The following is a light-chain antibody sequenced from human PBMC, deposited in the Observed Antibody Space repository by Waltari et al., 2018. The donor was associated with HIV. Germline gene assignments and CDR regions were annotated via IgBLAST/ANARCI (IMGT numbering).Light chain of an antibody. Sequence: QSVLTQPPSASGTPGQRVTISCSGGSFNVGSNYVYWYQHFPGTAPRLLIYRNTLRPSGVPDRSSGSKSATSGSLAISGLRSEDEADYFGAAWDDSVSGRVFGGGTKLTVL. CDR2: RNT. V-gene: IGLV1-47*01. CDR3: AAWDDSVSGRV. CDR1: SFNVGSNY. J-gene: IGLJ3*02.